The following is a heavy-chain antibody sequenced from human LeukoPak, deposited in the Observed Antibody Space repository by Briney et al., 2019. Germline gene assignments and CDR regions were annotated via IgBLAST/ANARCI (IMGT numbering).Heavy chain of an antibody. J-gene: IGHJ4*02. CDR1: GFTFSSFD. CDR3: VRGRNNNYYDDSGYSPY. D-gene: IGHD3-22*01. CDR2: IGTLLDT. Sequence: PGGSLRLSCAASGFTFSSFDMHWVRQAPGKGLEWVSGIGTLLDTDYPDSLKGRFTISGENAKNSVFLQMNNVRAGDTAVYYCVRGRNNNYYDDSGYSPYWGQGTLVTVSS. V-gene: IGHV3-13*01.